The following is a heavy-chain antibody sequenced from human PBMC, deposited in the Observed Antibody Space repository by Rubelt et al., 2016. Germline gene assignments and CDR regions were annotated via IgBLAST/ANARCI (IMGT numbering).Heavy chain of an antibody. Sequence: QWGAGLLKPSETLSLTCAVYGGSFSGYYWSWIRQPPGKGLEWIGEINHSGSTNYNPSLKSRVTISVDTSKNQFSLKLSSVTAADTAVYYCARLFYCSSTRCEDYWGQGTLVTVSS. D-gene: IGHD2-2*01. CDR2: INHSGST. J-gene: IGHJ4*02. CDR1: GGSFSGYY. CDR3: ARLFYCSSTRCEDY. V-gene: IGHV4-34*01.